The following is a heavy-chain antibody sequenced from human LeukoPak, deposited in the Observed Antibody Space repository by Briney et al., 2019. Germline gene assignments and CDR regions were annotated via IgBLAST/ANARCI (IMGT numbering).Heavy chain of an antibody. V-gene: IGHV3-23*01. CDR3: AKRGVVIRVFLVGFHKEAYCFDS. Sequence: GGSLRLSCAVSGITLSNYGMSWVRQAPGKGLEWVAGLSGSGGGTNYADSVQGRFTISRDNPKNTLYLQMNSLRAEDTAVYFCAKRGVVIRVFLVGFHKEAYCFDSWGQGALVTVSS. D-gene: IGHD3-10*01. CDR2: LSGSGGGT. J-gene: IGHJ4*02. CDR1: GITLSNYG.